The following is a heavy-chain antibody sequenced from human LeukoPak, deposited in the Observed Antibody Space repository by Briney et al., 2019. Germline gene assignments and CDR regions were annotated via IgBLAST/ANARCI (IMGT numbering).Heavy chain of an antibody. J-gene: IGHJ6*02. Sequence: PSETLSLTCTVSGGSISSYYWSWIRQPPGKGLEWIGYIYYSGSTNYNPSPKSRVTISVDTSKNQFSLKLSSVTAADTAVYYCARETYGDGSYYYYYGMDVWGQGTTVTVSS. CDR2: IYYSGST. D-gene: IGHD7-27*01. CDR3: ARETYGDGSYYYYYGMDV. CDR1: GGSISSYY. V-gene: IGHV4-59*08.